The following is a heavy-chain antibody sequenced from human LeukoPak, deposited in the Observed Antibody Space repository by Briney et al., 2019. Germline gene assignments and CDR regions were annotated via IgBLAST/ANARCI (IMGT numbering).Heavy chain of an antibody. J-gene: IGHJ5*02. D-gene: IGHD3-10*01. CDR2: ISSSSSYI. CDR1: GFTFSSYS. V-gene: IGHV3-21*01. Sequence: GGSLIHSCAASGFTFSSYSMNWVRQAPGKGLEWVSSISSSSSYIYYADSVKGRFTISRDNAKNSLYLQMNSLRAEDTAVYYCASQDIGVRGVPRWFDPWGQGTLVTVSS. CDR3: ASQDIGVRGVPRWFDP.